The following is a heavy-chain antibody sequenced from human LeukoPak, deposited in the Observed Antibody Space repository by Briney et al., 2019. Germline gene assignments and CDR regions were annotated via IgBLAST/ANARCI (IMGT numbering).Heavy chain of an antibody. Sequence: SETLSLTCAVHGGSFSGYYWSWIRQPPWKGLEWIGEINHSGSTNYNPSLKSRVTISVDTSKNQFSLKLSSVTAADTAVYYCARTGMITFGNDYWGQGTLVTVSS. J-gene: IGHJ4*02. D-gene: IGHD3-16*01. CDR1: GGSFSGYY. CDR3: ARTGMITFGNDY. CDR2: INHSGST. V-gene: IGHV4-34*01.